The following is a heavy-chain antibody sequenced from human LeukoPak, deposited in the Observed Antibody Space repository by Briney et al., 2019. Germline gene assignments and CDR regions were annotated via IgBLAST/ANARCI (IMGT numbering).Heavy chain of an antibody. Sequence: SETLSLTCTVSGGSISSYYWGWIRQPPGKGLEWIGSIYRTGSTDYNPSLKSRVTISVDTSKNLFSLNLTSVTAADTAVYFCAREIHYDSSGQRTLHAFDMWGQGTMVTVSS. J-gene: IGHJ3*02. CDR3: AREIHYDSSGQRTLHAFDM. CDR2: IYRTGST. D-gene: IGHD3-22*01. CDR1: GGSISSYY. V-gene: IGHV4-38-2*02.